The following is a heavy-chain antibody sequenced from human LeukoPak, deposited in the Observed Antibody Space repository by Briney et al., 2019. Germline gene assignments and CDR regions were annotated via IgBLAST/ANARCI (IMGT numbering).Heavy chain of an antibody. CDR2: INWNGGST. CDR3: ARGYDSSGYHTPLDY. V-gene: IGHV3-20*04. J-gene: IGHJ4*02. D-gene: IGHD3-22*01. Sequence: PGGSLRLFCAASGFTFSSYAMSWVRQAPGKGLECVSGINWNGGSTGYAESVKGRFTISRDNAKNSLYLQMNSLRAEDTALYYCARGYDSSGYHTPLDYWGQGTLVTVSS. CDR1: GFTFSSYA.